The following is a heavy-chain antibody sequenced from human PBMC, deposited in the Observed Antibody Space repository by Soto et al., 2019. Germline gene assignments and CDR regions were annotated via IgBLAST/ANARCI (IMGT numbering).Heavy chain of an antibody. Sequence: PSQTLSLTCALSGDSVSSNSAAWNWIRQSPSRGLEWLGRTYYRSKWYNDYAVSVKSRIAIIPDTSKNQFSLQLNSVTPEDTAVYYCARAAVVVPAANYYYGMDVWGQGTTVNIS. D-gene: IGHD2-2*01. V-gene: IGHV6-1*01. CDR2: TYYRSKWYN. CDR3: ARAAVVVPAANYYYGMDV. CDR1: GDSVSSNSAA. J-gene: IGHJ6*02.